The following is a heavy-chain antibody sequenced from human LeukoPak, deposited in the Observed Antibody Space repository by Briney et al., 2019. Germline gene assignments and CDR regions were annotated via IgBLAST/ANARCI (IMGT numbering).Heavy chain of an antibody. J-gene: IGHJ5*02. Sequence: SVKVSCKASGGTFSSYAISWVRQAPGQGLEWMGRIIPILGIANYAQKFQGRVTIAADKSTSTAYMELSSLRSEDTAVYYCASVLSGIAVAGSFDPWGQGTLVTVSS. CDR2: IIPILGIA. CDR3: ASVLSGIAVAGSFDP. CDR1: GGTFSSYA. V-gene: IGHV1-69*04. D-gene: IGHD6-19*01.